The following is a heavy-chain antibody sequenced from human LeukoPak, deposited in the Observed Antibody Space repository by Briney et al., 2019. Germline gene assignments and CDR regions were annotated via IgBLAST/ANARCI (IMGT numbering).Heavy chain of an antibody. CDR3: ARQLRRRGGAFDI. V-gene: IGHV4-34*01. CDR1: GGSFSGYY. J-gene: IGHJ3*02. D-gene: IGHD1-7*01. CDR2: INHSGST. Sequence: NPSETLSLTCAVYGGSFSGYYWSWIRQPPGKGLEWIGEINHSGSTNYNPSLKSRVTISVDTSKNQFSLKLSSVTAADTAVYYCARQLRRRGGAFDIWSQGTMVTVSS.